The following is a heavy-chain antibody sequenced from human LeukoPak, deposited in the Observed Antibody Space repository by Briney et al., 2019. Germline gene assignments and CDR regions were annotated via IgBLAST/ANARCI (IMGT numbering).Heavy chain of an antibody. CDR3: ARWGSATWYYYGMDI. Sequence: SETLSLTCALSGGSISSNDWWSWVRQPPGKGLEWIEEIHHSGSTNYNPSLKSRVIISVDKSKNQFSLRLSSVTAADTAVYYCARWGSATWYYYGMDIWGQGTTVTVSS. D-gene: IGHD3-16*01. CDR2: IHHSGST. CDR1: GGSISSNDW. V-gene: IGHV4-4*02. J-gene: IGHJ6*02.